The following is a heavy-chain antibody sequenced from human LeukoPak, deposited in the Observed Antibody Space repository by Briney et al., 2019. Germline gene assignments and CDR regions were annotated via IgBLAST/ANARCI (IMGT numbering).Heavy chain of an antibody. Sequence: ASVKVSCKASGYTFTGYYMHWVRQAPGQGLEWMGWINPNSGGTNYAQKFQDRVTMTRDTSISTAYMELSRLRSEDTAVYYCVRASPDLYSSSWTPSFDYWGQGTLVTVSS. J-gene: IGHJ4*02. V-gene: IGHV1-2*02. CDR3: VRASPDLYSSSWTPSFDY. CDR1: GYTFTGYY. D-gene: IGHD6-13*01. CDR2: INPNSGGT.